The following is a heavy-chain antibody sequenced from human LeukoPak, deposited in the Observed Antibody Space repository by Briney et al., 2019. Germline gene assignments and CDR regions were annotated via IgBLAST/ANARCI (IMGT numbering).Heavy chain of an antibody. CDR1: GFTFSSYE. Sequence: PGGSLRLSCAASGFTFSSYEMNWVRQAPGKGLEWVSYISSSGSTIYYADSVKGRFTISRDNAKNSLYLQMNSLRAEDTALYHCARDRVRFYYGSGSYYYYYMDVWGKGTTVTISS. J-gene: IGHJ6*03. D-gene: IGHD3-10*01. CDR2: ISSSGSTI. V-gene: IGHV3-48*03. CDR3: ARDRVRFYYGSGSYYYYYMDV.